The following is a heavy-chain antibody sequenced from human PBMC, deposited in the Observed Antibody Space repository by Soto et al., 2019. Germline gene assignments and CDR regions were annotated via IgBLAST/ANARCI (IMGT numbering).Heavy chain of an antibody. V-gene: IGHV4-31*03. CDR1: GGSISSGGYY. CDR3: ARDNKDYYGSGSEVFDY. D-gene: IGHD3-10*01. CDR2: IYYSGRT. Sequence: QVQLQESGPGLVKPSQTLSLTCTVSGGSISSGGYYWIWIRQHTGKGLEWIGYIYYSGRTYYNPSLKSRSTLSVNTSKNQFSLKLSSVTAADTAGYYCARDNKDYYGSGSEVFDYWGQGTLVTVSS. J-gene: IGHJ4*02.